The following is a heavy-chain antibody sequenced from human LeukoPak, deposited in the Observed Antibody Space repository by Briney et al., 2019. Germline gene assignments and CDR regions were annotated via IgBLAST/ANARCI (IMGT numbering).Heavy chain of an antibody. J-gene: IGHJ5*02. Sequence: SETLSLTCTVSGGSISSYYWSWIRQPPGKGLEWIGYIYYSGSTNYNPSLKSRVTISVDTSKNQFSLKLSSVTAADTAVYYCAQDSSGRGFDPWGQGTLVTVSS. V-gene: IGHV4-59*08. CDR1: GGSISSYY. CDR2: IYYSGST. CDR3: AQDSSGRGFDP. D-gene: IGHD6-19*01.